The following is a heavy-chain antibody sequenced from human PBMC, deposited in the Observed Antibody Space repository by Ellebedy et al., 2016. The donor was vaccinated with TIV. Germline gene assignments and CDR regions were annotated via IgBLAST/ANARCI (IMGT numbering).Heavy chain of an antibody. CDR2: INHSGST. D-gene: IGHD2-2*01. V-gene: IGHV4-34*01. Sequence: GSLRLSXAVYGGSFSAYYWSWIRQLPGKGLEWIAEINHSGSTNYNPSLKSRVTISVDTSKNQFSLKLNSVTAADTAVYYCARKYCDSASCHAFDPWGQGTLVTVSS. J-gene: IGHJ5*02. CDR3: ARKYCDSASCHAFDP. CDR1: GGSFSAYY.